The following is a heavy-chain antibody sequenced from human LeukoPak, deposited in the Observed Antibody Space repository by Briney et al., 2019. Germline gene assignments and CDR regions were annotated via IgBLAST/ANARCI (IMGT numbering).Heavy chain of an antibody. CDR1: GGSFSGDY. CDR3: ARHMTLRGWGGVVIGNYMDV. Sequence: PSQTLSLTCAVYGGSFSGDYWSWIRQPPGKGLEWNGELNQSGSTNYNPSPKRRVTISVDTSKHQFSLQLSSVTAADTAVYYCARHMTLRGWGGVVIGNYMDVXXXGTTVTVSS. CDR2: LNQSGST. J-gene: IGHJ6*03. V-gene: IGHV4-34*01. D-gene: IGHD3-3*01.